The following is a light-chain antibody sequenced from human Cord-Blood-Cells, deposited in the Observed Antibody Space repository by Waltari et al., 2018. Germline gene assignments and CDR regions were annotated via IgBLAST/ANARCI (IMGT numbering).Light chain of an antibody. Sequence: DLVMTQSPLSLPVTPGETASLSCRSSQSLLHSTGYNYLDWYLQKPGQSPQLLIYLGSNRASGVPDRFSGSGSGTDFTLKISRVEAEDVGVYYCMQALQTPRTFGQGTKVEIK. CDR2: LGS. V-gene: IGKV2-28*01. CDR3: MQALQTPRT. CDR1: QSLLHSTGYNY. J-gene: IGKJ1*01.